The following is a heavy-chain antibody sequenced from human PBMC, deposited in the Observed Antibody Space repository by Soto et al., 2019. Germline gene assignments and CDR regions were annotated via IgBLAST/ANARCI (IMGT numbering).Heavy chain of an antibody. CDR2: IYTSRTT. Sequence: SETLSLTCTVSGDSFGGGSYYWCWLRQHPGKGLEWIGYIYTSRTTYYNPSLRSRVTISGDTSKNQFSLKLNSVTAADTAVSYCPRRHTRDHSIDFWGQGTLVTVSS. D-gene: IGHD2-2*01. V-gene: IGHV4-31*03. CDR1: GDSFGGGSYY. J-gene: IGHJ4*02. CDR3: PRRHTRDHSIDF.